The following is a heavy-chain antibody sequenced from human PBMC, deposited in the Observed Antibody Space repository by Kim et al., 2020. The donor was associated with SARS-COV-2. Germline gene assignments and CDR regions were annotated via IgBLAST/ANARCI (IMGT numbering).Heavy chain of an antibody. V-gene: IGHV4-59*01. D-gene: IGHD3-10*01. CDR3: ARVGREMRGLWLAGY. J-gene: IGHJ4*02. Sequence: PSRKSRVTISVDTSKNQFSLKLSSVTAADTAVYYCARVGREMRGLWLAGYWGQGTLVTVSS.